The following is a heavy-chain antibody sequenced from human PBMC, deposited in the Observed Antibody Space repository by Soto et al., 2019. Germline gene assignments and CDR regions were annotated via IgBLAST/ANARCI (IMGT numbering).Heavy chain of an antibody. CDR3: ARNWFGELLTKPRYYYYYGMDV. Sequence: SETLSLTCTVSGGSISSSSDYWGWIRQPPGKGLEWIGSIYYSGSTYYNPSLKSRVTISVDTSKNQFSLKLSSVTAADTAVYYCARNWFGELLTKPRYYYYYGMDVWGQGTTVTVSS. CDR2: IYYSGST. D-gene: IGHD3-10*01. V-gene: IGHV4-39*01. CDR1: GGSISSSSDY. J-gene: IGHJ6*02.